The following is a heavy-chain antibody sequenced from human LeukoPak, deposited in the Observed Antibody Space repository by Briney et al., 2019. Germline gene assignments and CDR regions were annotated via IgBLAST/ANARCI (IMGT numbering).Heavy chain of an antibody. Sequence: ETLSLTCGVSGGSIRSTNWWSWVRQPPGQGLEWVSSIGSDNKPHYSESVKGRFAISRDNSKSMLFLQLNSLRAEDTALYYCARDLHYYVAMDVWGQGTTVTVSS. CDR3: ARDLHYYVAMDV. CDR1: GGSIRSTNW. J-gene: IGHJ6*01. D-gene: IGHD3-10*02. CDR2: IGSDNKP. V-gene: IGHV3-53*01.